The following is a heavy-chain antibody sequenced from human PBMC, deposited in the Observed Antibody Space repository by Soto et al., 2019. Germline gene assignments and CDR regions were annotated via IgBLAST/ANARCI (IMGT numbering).Heavy chain of an antibody. D-gene: IGHD3-10*01. CDR1: GYTFTSYG. Sequence: ASVKLSCKASGYTFTSYGSRWVRQAPRQGLEWMGWISAYNGNTNYAQKLQGRVTMTTDTSTSTAYMELRSLRSDDTAVYYCARDRTMVRGTPGYWGQGTLVTVSS. V-gene: IGHV1-18*01. J-gene: IGHJ4*02. CDR2: ISAYNGNT. CDR3: ARDRTMVRGTPGY.